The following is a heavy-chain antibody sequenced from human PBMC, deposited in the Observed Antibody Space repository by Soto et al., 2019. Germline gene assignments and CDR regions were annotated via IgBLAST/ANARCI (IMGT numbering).Heavy chain of an antibody. CDR2: IIPIFGTA. J-gene: IGHJ6*02. CDR3: ARGCGDTVTPVLGMDV. CDR1: GGTFSSYA. V-gene: IGHV1-69*19. D-gene: IGHD4-17*01. Sequence: QVQLVQSGAEVNKPGSSVKVSCKASGGTFSSYAISWVRQALGQGLEWMGGIIPIFGTANYAQKFQGRVTITEDVSTNTAYLELSSMRSEDTAVYYCARGCGDTVTPVLGMDVWGQGTTVTVSS.